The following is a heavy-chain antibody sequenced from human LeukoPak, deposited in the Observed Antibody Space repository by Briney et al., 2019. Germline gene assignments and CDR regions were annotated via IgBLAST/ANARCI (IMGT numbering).Heavy chain of an antibody. CDR3: ARDLIDRGSLDY. Sequence: AGGSLRLSCAASGFTFSSYSMNWVRQAPGKGLEWVSSISSSSSYIYYADSVKGRFTISRDNAKNSLYLQMNSLRAEDTAVYYCARDLIDRGSLDYWGQGTLVTVSS. J-gene: IGHJ4*02. V-gene: IGHV3-21*01. D-gene: IGHD3-16*02. CDR1: GFTFSSYS. CDR2: ISSSSSYI.